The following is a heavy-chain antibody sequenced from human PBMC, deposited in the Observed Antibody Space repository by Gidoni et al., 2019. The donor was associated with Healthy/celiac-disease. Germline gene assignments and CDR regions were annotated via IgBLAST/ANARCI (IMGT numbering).Heavy chain of an antibody. D-gene: IGHD6-19*01. J-gene: IGHJ3*02. V-gene: IGHV3-23*01. CDR1: GFTFSCHA. Sequence: EVQLLESGGGLVRPGGSLRLSCAASGFTFSCHAMSWVRQAPGKGLEWVSAISGSGGSTYYADSVKGRFTISRDNSKNTLYLQMNSLRAEDTAVYYCAKDRLYSSGWFRAFDIWGQGTMVTVSS. CDR3: AKDRLYSSGWFRAFDI. CDR2: ISGSGGST.